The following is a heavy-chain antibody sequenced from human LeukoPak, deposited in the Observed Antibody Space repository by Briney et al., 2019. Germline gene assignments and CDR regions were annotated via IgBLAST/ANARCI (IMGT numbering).Heavy chain of an antibody. J-gene: IGHJ4*02. D-gene: IGHD1-26*01. CDR3: ARISGSSF. CDR2: ISYDGSNK. CDR1: GFTFSSYA. V-gene: IGHV3-30-3*01. Sequence: GGCLRLSCAASGFTFSSYAMHWVRQAPGKGLEWVAVISYDGSNKYYADSVKGRFTISRDNSKNTLYLQMNSLRAEDTAVYYCARISGSSFWGQGTLVTVSS.